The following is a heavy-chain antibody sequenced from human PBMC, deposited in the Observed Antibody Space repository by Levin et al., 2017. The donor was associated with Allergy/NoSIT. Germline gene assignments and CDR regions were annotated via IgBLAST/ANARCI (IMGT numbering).Heavy chain of an antibody. Sequence: PGGSLRLSCAASGFTFSSYGMHWVRQAPGKGLEWVAVISYDGSNKYYADSVKGRFTISRDNSKNTLYLQMNSLRAEDTAVYYCARGYSGWFDPWGQGTLVTVSS. J-gene: IGHJ5*02. CDR2: ISYDGSNK. CDR3: ARGYSGWFDP. CDR1: GFTFSSYG. V-gene: IGHV3-30*03. D-gene: IGHD2-21*01.